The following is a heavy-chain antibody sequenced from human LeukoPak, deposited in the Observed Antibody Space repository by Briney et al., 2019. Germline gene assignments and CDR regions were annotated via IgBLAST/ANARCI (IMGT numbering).Heavy chain of an antibody. CDR2: IYYSGST. J-gene: IGHJ4*02. V-gene: IGHV4-59*01. D-gene: IGHD3-22*01. CDR1: GGSISSYY. CDR3: ATGYYYDSSGFFDY. Sequence: SETLSLTCNVSGGSISSYYWSWIRQPPGKGLEWIGYIYYSGSTNYNPSLKSRVTISVDTSKNQFSLKLTSVTAADTAVYYCATGYYYDSSGFFDYWGQGTLVTVSS.